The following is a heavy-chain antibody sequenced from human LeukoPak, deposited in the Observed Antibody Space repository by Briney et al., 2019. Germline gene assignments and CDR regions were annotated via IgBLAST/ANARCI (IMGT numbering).Heavy chain of an antibody. Sequence: NPSETLSLTCAVYGGSFSGYYWSWIRQPPGEGLEWIGEINHSGSTNYNPSLKSRVTISVDTSKNQFSLKLSSVTAADTAVYYCAGRGSGWYGGAFDIWGQGTMVTVSS. V-gene: IGHV4-34*01. CDR1: GGSFSGYY. D-gene: IGHD6-19*01. CDR3: AGRGSGWYGGAFDI. J-gene: IGHJ3*02. CDR2: INHSGST.